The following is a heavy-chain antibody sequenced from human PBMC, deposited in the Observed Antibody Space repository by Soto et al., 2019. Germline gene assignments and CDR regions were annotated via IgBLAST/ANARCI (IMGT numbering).Heavy chain of an antibody. CDR2: IYWNDDK. V-gene: IGHV2-5*01. CDR1: GFSLSTSGVG. Sequence: ESGPTLVNPTQTLTLTCTFSGFSLSTSGVGVGWIRQPPGKALEWLALIYWNDDKRYSPSLKSRLTITKDTSKNQVVLTMTNMDPVDTATYYCAHRLTVYDSSGHWFDPWGQGTLVTVSS. D-gene: IGHD3-22*01. CDR3: AHRLTVYDSSGHWFDP. J-gene: IGHJ5*02.